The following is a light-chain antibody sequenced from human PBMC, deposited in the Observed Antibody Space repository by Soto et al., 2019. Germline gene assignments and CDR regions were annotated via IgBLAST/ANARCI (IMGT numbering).Light chain of an antibody. CDR2: KAS. CDR1: QSISSW. V-gene: IGKV1-5*03. J-gene: IGKJ1*01. CDR3: QQYNSFPWT. Sequence: DIQMTQSPSTLSASVGDRVTITCRASQSISSWLSWYQQKPWKAPKLLIYKASSLESGVPSRFSGSGSGTEFTLTISSLQPDDFATYYCQQYNSFPWTFGLGTKVDIK.